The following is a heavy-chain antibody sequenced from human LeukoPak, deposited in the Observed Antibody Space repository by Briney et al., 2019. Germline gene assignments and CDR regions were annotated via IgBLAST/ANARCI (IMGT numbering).Heavy chain of an antibody. D-gene: IGHD3-22*01. CDR1: GFTFSRYA. J-gene: IGHJ4*02. V-gene: IGHV3-23*01. Sequence: GGSLRLSCAASGFTFSRYAMTWVRQTPGKGLEWVSSISGPGDHTYYADSVKGRFTISRDNSENALYLQMNSLRAEDTAVYYCAKELVGDSPRPRGFDYWGQGTLVTVSS. CDR3: AKELVGDSPRPRGFDY. CDR2: ISGPGDHT.